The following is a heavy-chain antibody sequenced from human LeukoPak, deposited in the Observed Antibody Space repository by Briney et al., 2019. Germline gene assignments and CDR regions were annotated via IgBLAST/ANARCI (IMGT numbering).Heavy chain of an antibody. CDR2: IKEDGSDK. CDR3: ATWNSDWEFAY. Sequence: GGSLRLSCAASGFTFSGSWMTWVRQAPGKGLEWVAHIKEDGSDKYYVDSVTGRFTISRDNTKNSLYLRMSSLRAEDTAVYYCATWNSDWEFAYWGQGTLVSVSS. CDR1: GFTFSGSW. V-gene: IGHV3-7*05. D-gene: IGHD1/OR15-1a*01. J-gene: IGHJ4*02.